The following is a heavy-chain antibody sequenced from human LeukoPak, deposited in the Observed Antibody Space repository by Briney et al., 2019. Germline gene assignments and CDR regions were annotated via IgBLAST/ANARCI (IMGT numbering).Heavy chain of an antibody. V-gene: IGHV1-69*04. Sequence: SVKVSCKASGGTFISYAISWVRQAPGQGLEWMGRIIPILGIANYAQKFQGRVTITADKSTSTAYMELSSLRSEDTAVYYCARDSPRWLRLFDYWGQGTLVTVSS. CDR3: ARDSPRWLRLFDY. CDR2: IIPILGIA. CDR1: GGTFISYA. J-gene: IGHJ4*02. D-gene: IGHD5-12*01.